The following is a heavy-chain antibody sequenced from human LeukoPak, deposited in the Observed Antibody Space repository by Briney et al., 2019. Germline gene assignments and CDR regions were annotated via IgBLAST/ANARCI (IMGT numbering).Heavy chain of an antibody. CDR3: AKGGGYSGDYVSAY. J-gene: IGHJ4*02. D-gene: IGHD4-17*01. CDR1: GFTFSSYW. CDR2: IKRDGSGK. Sequence: PGGSLRLSCAASGFTFSSYWMAWVRQAPGKGLEWLANIKRDGSGKYYVDSVKGRFTISRDNAKNSLYLQMNSLRAADTAVYYCAKGGGYSGDYVSAYWGREPWSPSPQ. V-gene: IGHV3-7*05.